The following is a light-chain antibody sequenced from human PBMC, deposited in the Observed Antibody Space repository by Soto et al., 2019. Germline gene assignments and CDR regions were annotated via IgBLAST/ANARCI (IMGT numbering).Light chain of an antibody. CDR2: KAS. Sequence: DIQMTQSLSTLSASAGDRVTITCRASQTIINWLAWYQQKPGKAPKLLIYKASTLEGEVPSRFSGSGSETEFTLTINSLQPDDSATYYCQQYHTYWWTFGQGTKVDIK. J-gene: IGKJ1*01. CDR1: QTIINW. V-gene: IGKV1-5*03. CDR3: QQYHTYWWT.